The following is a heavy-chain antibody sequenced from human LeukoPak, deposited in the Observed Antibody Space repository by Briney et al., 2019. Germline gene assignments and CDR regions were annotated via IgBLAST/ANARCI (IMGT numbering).Heavy chain of an antibody. CDR2: ISYDGSNK. D-gene: IGHD5-12*01. Sequence: GGSLRLSCAASGFTFSHYALHWVRQAPGKGLEWVAVISYDGSNKYYTDSVKGRFTISRDNSKNMLYVQMSSLRAEDTAVYYCARDASSGYDPPYYGMDVWGQGTTVTVSS. J-gene: IGHJ6*02. V-gene: IGHV3-30*04. CDR1: GFTFSHYA. CDR3: ARDASSGYDPPYYGMDV.